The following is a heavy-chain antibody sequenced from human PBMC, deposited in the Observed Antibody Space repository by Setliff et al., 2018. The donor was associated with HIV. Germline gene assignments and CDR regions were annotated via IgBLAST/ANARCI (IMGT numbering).Heavy chain of an antibody. CDR3: ARGGGYLDWLMYLFDF. Sequence: ASVKVSCKASGGTFGNYGVGWVRQAPGQGLEWVGGIVPILNIANYAQEFQGRATITADKSATTAYMELRRLRSQDTSVYYCARGGGYLDWLMYLFDFWGQGTLVTVSS. V-gene: IGHV1-69*10. CDR2: IVPILNIA. D-gene: IGHD3-9*01. J-gene: IGHJ4*02. CDR1: GGTFGNYG.